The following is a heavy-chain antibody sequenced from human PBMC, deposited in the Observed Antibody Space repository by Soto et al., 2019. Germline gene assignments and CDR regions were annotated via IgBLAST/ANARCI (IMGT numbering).Heavy chain of an antibody. CDR1: GFICSSYD. J-gene: IGHJ3*02. CDR3: AKATATSGGAFEI. Sequence: GSLRLSCAVSGFICSSYDMSWVRQAPGKGLEWVSTILVGGSTHYEDSVKGRFTISRDTSKNTVYLQMNRLTGGDTAVYYCAKATATSGGAFEIYGQGTMVTVS. V-gene: IGHV3-23*01. CDR2: ILVGGST. D-gene: IGHD1-1*01.